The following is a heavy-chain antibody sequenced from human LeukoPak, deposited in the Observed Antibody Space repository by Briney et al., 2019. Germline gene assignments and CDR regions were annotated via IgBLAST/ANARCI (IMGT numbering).Heavy chain of an antibody. CDR1: GYNFTIYW. CDR2: IYPGDSDT. Sequence: GESLKISCKGSGYNFTIYWIGWVRQMPGKGLEWMGIIYPGDSDTRYSPSFQGQVTISADKSISTAYLQWSSLKASDTAMYYCARLYYYDSSGYYSGSVIDYWGQGTLVTVSS. D-gene: IGHD3-22*01. J-gene: IGHJ4*02. CDR3: ARLYYYDSSGYYSGSVIDY. V-gene: IGHV5-51*01.